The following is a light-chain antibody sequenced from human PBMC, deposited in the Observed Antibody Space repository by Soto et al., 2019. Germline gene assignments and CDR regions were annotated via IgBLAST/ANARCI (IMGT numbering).Light chain of an antibody. J-gene: IGLJ1*01. CDR2: EVS. Sequence: QSVLTQPASVSGSPGQSITISCTGTSSDVGAYNYVSWYQQTPGKAPKLMIYEVSNRPSGVSNRFSGSRSGNTASLTISVLQAEDEADYYCSSYTSISTPYVFGTGTKVTVL. CDR3: SSYTSISTPYV. V-gene: IGLV2-14*01. CDR1: SSDVGAYNY.